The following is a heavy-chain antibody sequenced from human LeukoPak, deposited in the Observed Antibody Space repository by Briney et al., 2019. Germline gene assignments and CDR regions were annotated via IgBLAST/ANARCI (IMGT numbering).Heavy chain of an antibody. Sequence: SETLSLTCTVSNVSFGSYYWSWIRQPPGKGLEWIGYIYPSGSSNSIPSLKSRVSLSVDTSKNQFSLKLSSAIAADTAIYYCARSPPAPKQFDYWGQGILVTVSS. J-gene: IGHJ4*02. CDR2: IYPSGSS. D-gene: IGHD2-2*01. V-gene: IGHV4-4*09. CDR3: ARSPPAPKQFDY. CDR1: NVSFGSYY.